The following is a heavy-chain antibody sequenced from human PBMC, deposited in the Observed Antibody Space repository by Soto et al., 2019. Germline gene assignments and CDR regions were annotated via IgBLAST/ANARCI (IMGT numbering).Heavy chain of an antibody. D-gene: IGHD3-22*01. V-gene: IGHV1-18*04. CDR3: ARAADDYYDSSGCDY. Sequence: AASVKVSCKASGYTFTSYGISWVRQAPGQGLEWMGWISAYNGNTNYAQKLQGRVTMTTDTSTSTAYMELRSLRSDDTAVYYCARAADDYYDSSGCDYWGQGTLVTVSS. CDR1: GYTFTSYG. CDR2: ISAYNGNT. J-gene: IGHJ4*02.